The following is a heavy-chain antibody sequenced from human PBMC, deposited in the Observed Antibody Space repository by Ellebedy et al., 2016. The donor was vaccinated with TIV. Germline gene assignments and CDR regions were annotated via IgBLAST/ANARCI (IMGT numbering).Heavy chain of an antibody. V-gene: IGHV4-31*03. CDR2: IYFTGST. CDR1: GGSISSGGYY. Sequence: SETLSLTCTVSGGSISSGGYYWSWIRQHPGTGLEWIGFIYFTGSTYYNPSLKSRLTISVDTSNNQFSLKVSSVTAADTAVYFCARADDLDAFDIWGQGTMVTVSS. J-gene: IGHJ3*02. CDR3: ARADDLDAFDI. D-gene: IGHD3-16*01.